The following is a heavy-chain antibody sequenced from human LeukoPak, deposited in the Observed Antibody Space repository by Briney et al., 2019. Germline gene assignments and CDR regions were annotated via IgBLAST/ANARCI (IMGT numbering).Heavy chain of an antibody. D-gene: IGHD3-22*01. CDR3: ARDDPFPYYDSSGYSRSAFDI. J-gene: IGHJ3*02. V-gene: IGHV3-21*01. CDR2: ISSSSSYV. Sequence: GGSLRLSCAASGFTFSSYSMNWVRQAPGKGLEWVSSISSSSSYVYYADSVKGRFTISRDNAKNSLYLQMNSLRAEDTAVYYCARDDPFPYYDSSGYSRSAFDIWGQGTMVTVSS. CDR1: GFTFSSYS.